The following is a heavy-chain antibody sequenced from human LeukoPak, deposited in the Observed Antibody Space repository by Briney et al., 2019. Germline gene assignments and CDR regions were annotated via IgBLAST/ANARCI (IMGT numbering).Heavy chain of an antibody. Sequence: ASVKVSCKASGYTFTSYDINWVRQATGQGLELMGWTNPNTGNTGYGKKFQGRVTMTRNTPISTAYMELSGLRSEDTAVYYCARGRPLYGADSSGYDYNAYWGQGTLVTVSS. D-gene: IGHD3-22*01. CDR1: GYTFTSYD. J-gene: IGHJ4*02. CDR3: ARGRPLYGADSSGYDYNAY. CDR2: TNPNTGNT. V-gene: IGHV1-8*01.